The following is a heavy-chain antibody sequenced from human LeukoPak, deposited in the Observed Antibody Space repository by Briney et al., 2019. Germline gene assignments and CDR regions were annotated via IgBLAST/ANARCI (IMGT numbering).Heavy chain of an antibody. J-gene: IGHJ4*02. CDR2: INGRGGST. D-gene: IGHD3-10*01. Sequence: PGGSLRLSCAASGFTFSSYAMTWVRQAPGKGLEWVSGINGRGGSTYYADSVKGRFTISRDNSKNTLYLQMNSLRAEDTAVYYCAKIRLLGSGSYAGFFDYWGQGTLVTVSS. CDR1: GFTFSSYA. CDR3: AKIRLLGSGSYAGFFDY. V-gene: IGHV3-23*01.